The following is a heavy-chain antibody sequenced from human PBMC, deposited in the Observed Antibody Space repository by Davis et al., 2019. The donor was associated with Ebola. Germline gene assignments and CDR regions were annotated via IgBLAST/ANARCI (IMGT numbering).Heavy chain of an antibody. CDR1: GGSVTSGSYY. D-gene: IGHD5-12*01. J-gene: IGHJ4*02. CDR2: IYYSGST. CDR3: ARQTGYSGYDLGY. V-gene: IGHV4-61*01. Sequence: MPSETLSLTCTVSGGSVTSGSYYWSWIRQPPGKGLEWIGYIYYSGSTNYNPSLKSRVPISVDTSKNQFSLKLSSVTAADTAVYYCARQTGYSGYDLGYWGQGTLVTVSS.